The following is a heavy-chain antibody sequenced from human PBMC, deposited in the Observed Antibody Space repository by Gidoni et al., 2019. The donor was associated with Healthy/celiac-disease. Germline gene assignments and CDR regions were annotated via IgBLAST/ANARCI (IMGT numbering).Heavy chain of an antibody. Sequence: QVQLVESGGGVVQPGRSLRLSCAASGFPFSSYAMHWVRQAPGKGLEWVAVISYDGSNKYYADSVKGRFTISRDNSKNTLYLQMNSLRAEDTAVYYCARAVRMVITFGGVIVPIDYWGQGTLVTVSS. J-gene: IGHJ4*02. D-gene: IGHD3-16*02. CDR2: ISYDGSNK. CDR1: GFPFSSYA. V-gene: IGHV3-30-3*01. CDR3: ARAVRMVITFGGVIVPIDY.